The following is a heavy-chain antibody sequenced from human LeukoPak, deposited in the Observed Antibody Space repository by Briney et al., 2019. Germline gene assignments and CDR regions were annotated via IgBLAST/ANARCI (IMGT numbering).Heavy chain of an antibody. CDR2: IKRKGDDGTI. CDR1: GFTFSNAW. J-gene: IGHJ4*02. V-gene: IGHV3-15*01. D-gene: IGHD3/OR15-3a*01. Sequence: GGSLRLSCAASGFTFSNAWMSWVRQAPGKGLEWVGRIKRKGDDGTIDYAAPVKGKLTISRDDSKNTLYLQMNSLKSEDSAVYYCTAGTGRSDFDYWGQGTLVTVSS. CDR3: TAGTGRSDFDY.